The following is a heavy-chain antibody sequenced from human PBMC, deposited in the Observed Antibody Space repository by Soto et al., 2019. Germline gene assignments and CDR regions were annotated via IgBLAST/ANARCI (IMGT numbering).Heavy chain of an antibody. V-gene: IGHV4-59*01. CDR3: ARVWGGAFDF. CDR2: ICYSGST. CDR1: GGSISSYY. Sequence: SETLSLTCTVSGGSISSYYWSWIRQPPGKGLEWIGYICYSGSTNYNPSLKSRVTISVDTSKNQFSLKLSSVTAAVTAVYYCARVWGGAFDFWGQGTMVTVSS. J-gene: IGHJ3*01. D-gene: IGHD3-10*01.